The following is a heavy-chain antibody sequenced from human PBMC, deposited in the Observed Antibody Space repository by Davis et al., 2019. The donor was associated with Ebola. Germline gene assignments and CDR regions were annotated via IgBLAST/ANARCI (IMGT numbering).Heavy chain of an antibody. Sequence: GESLKISCAASGFTFSSYSMNWVRQAPGKGLEWVSSISSSSSYIYYADSVKGRFTISRDNAKNSLYLQMNSLRAEDTAVYYCARLKVFCGGDCYLAFDIWGQGTMVTVSS. CDR1: GFTFSSYS. CDR3: ARLKVFCGGDCYLAFDI. J-gene: IGHJ3*02. D-gene: IGHD2-21*02. CDR2: ISSSSSYI. V-gene: IGHV3-21*01.